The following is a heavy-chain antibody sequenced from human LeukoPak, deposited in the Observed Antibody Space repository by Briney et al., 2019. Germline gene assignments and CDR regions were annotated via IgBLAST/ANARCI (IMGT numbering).Heavy chain of an antibody. CDR2: IYPGDSET. D-gene: IGHD5-18*01. J-gene: IGHJ4*02. Sequence: GESLKISCKGSGYTFTTYWIGGVRQMPGKGLEWMGIIYPGDSETRYSPSFQGQVTISADKSISTAYLQWSSLEASDTAMYYCVRSRGYSYGYSYYFDYWGQGTLVTVSS. CDR3: VRSRGYSYGYSYYFDY. CDR1: GYTFTTYW. V-gene: IGHV5-51*01.